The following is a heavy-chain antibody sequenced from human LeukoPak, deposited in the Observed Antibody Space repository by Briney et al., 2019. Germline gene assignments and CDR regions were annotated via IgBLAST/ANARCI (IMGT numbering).Heavy chain of an antibody. CDR1: GRSFTSYW. CDR2: IYPGDSDT. V-gene: IGHV5-51*01. D-gene: IGHD3-22*01. CDR3: ARPRFDYYDSSGYFDY. J-gene: IGHJ4*02. Sequence: GESLKISCKGSGRSFTSYWIGWVRQMPGKGLEWMGIIYPGDSDTRYSPSFQGQVTISADKSISTAYLQWSSLKASDTAMYYCARPRFDYYDSSGYFDYWGQGTLVTVSS.